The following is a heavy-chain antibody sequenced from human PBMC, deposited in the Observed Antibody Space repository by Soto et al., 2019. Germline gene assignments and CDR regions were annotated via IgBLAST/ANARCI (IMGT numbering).Heavy chain of an antibody. CDR1: GFTFSGSA. Sequence: PGGSLRLSFAASGFTFSGSAIHWVRQASGKGLEWLGRIRTKANNYATAYVASVKGRFTISRDDSKNTAYLQMSSLKTEDTAVFYCTRYCNGGNCYDGYGMNDFWGQGTLVTVSS. V-gene: IGHV3-73*01. CDR3: TRYCNGGNCYDGYGMNDF. CDR2: IRTKANNYAT. J-gene: IGHJ4*02. D-gene: IGHD2-15*01.